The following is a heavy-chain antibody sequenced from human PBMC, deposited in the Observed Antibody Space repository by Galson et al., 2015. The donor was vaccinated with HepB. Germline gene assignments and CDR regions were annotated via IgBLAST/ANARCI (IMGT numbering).Heavy chain of an antibody. Sequence: SVKVSCKASGYTLTGNYLHWVRQAPGQGLEWMGRINPNTGATMFAQKFQDRLTLTRDASVNTAYMELSSLSSDDTAVYFCARGSHLRRWNDALDVWGQGTLITVSS. CDR3: ARGSHLRRWNDALDV. V-gene: IGHV1-2*02. CDR2: INPNTGAT. CDR1: GYTLTGNY. D-gene: IGHD1-1*01. J-gene: IGHJ3*01.